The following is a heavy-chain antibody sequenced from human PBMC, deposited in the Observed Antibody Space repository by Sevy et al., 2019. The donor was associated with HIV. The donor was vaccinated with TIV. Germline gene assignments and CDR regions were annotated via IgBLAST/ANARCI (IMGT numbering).Heavy chain of an antibody. Sequence: SETLSLTCTVSGGSISSYYWSWIRQPAGKGLEWIGRIYTSGSTNYNPSLKSRVTMSVDTSKNQFSLRLSSVTAADTAVYYCARLLSSSWYGGYYFDYWGQGTLVTVSS. D-gene: IGHD6-13*01. CDR3: ARLLSSSWYGGYYFDY. CDR1: GGSISSYY. V-gene: IGHV4-4*07. CDR2: IYTSGST. J-gene: IGHJ4*02.